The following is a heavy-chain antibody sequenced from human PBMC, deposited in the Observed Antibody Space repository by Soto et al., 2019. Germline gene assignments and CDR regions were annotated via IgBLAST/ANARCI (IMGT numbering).Heavy chain of an antibody. V-gene: IGHV1-46*01. D-gene: IGHD3-10*01. Sequence: QVQLLQSGAEVKKPGASVKISCKASGYTFSFDYLSWVRRAPGQGLQWMGKINPDGGATTYAQSFQSRVSTTSDASTGTVYMELSSLTSDDTAVYYCAKGRRNTFWGQGTLVSVSS. CDR3: AKGRRNTF. CDR2: INPDGGAT. J-gene: IGHJ4*02. CDR1: GYTFSFDY.